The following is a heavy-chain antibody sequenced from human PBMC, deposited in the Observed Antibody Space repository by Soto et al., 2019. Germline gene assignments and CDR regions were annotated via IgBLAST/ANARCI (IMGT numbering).Heavy chain of an antibody. Sequence: SCRSLRFSCSASGFNFKIYGMTWVRQAPGKGLECISDISTLGTTIHYADSVRDRFTISRDNPTNTVYLHLTSLRDEATAVYYCARVAIMGGLNSPLFFFVVWGQGTLLTACS. CDR2: ISTLGTTI. V-gene: IGHV3-48*03. J-gene: IGHJ4*02. CDR3: ARVAIMGGLNSPLFFFVV. D-gene: IGHD2-21*01. CDR1: GFNFKIYG.